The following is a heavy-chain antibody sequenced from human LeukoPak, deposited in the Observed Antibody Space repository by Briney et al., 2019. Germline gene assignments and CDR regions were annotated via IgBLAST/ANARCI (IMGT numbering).Heavy chain of an antibody. J-gene: IGHJ6*02. D-gene: IGHD3-10*01. CDR1: GVSISSYY. CDR3: ARRSGYYSYGMDV. V-gene: IGHV4-59*08. CDR2: TYYSGST. Sequence: PSETLSLTCTVSGVSISSYYWSWIRHPPGKGLEWMGYTYYSGSTNYNPSLKSGVTISVDTSKNQFSLKLRSVTAADTAVYYCARRSGYYSYGMDVWGQGTTVTVSS.